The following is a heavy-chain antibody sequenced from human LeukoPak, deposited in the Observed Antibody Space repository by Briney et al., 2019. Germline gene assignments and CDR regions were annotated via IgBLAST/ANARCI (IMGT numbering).Heavy chain of an antibody. J-gene: IGHJ6*02. CDR2: INHSGST. CDR1: GGSFSGYY. V-gene: IGHV4-34*01. D-gene: IGHD5-18*01. Sequence: SETLSLTCAVYGGSFSGYYWSWIRQPPGKGLEWIGEINHSGSTNYNPSLKSRVTISVDTSKNQFSLKLSSVTAADTAVYYCASLDTAKGFGMDVWGQGTTVTVSS. CDR3: ASLDTAKGFGMDV.